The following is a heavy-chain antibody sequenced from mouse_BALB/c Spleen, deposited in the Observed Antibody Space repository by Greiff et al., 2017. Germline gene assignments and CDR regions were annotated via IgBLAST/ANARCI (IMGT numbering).Heavy chain of an antibody. Sequence: QVQLQQPGAELVRPGASVKLSCKASGYTFTSYWINWVKQRPGQGLEWIGNIYPSDSYTNYNQKFKDKATLTVDKSSSTAYMQLSSPTSEDSAVYSCTRGNYYGSSNWYFDVWGAGTTVTVSS. V-gene: IGHV1-69*02. CDR1: GYTFTSYW. CDR3: TRGNYYGSSNWYFDV. J-gene: IGHJ1*01. D-gene: IGHD1-1*01. CDR2: IYPSDSYT.